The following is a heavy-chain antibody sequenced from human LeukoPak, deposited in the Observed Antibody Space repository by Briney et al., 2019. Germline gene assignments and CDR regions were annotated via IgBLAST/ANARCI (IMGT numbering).Heavy chain of an antibody. J-gene: IGHJ2*01. CDR3: ARAREPDGPMTTVTTGYFDL. CDR2: TIPIFGTA. V-gene: IGHV1-69*13. Sequence: SVKVSCKASGGTFSSYAISWVRQAPGQGLEWMGGTIPIFGTANYAQKFQGRVTITADESTSTAYMELSSLRSEDTAVYYCARAREPDGPMTTVTTGYFDLWGRGTLVTVSS. D-gene: IGHD4-17*01. CDR1: GGTFSSYA.